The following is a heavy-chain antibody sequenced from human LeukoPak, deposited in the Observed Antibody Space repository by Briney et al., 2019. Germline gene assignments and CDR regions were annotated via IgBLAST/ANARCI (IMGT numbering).Heavy chain of an antibody. V-gene: IGHV4-30-4*08. CDR2: IYYSGST. CDR3: ASIPYYDFWSGYYAPSYFDY. CDR1: GGSISSGDYY. Sequence: SQTLSLTCTASGGSISSGDYYWSWIRQPPGKGLEWIGYIYYSGSTYYNPSLKSRVTISVDTSKNQFSLKLSSVTAADTAVYYCASIPYYDFWSGYYAPSYFDYWGQGTLVTASS. D-gene: IGHD3-3*01. J-gene: IGHJ4*02.